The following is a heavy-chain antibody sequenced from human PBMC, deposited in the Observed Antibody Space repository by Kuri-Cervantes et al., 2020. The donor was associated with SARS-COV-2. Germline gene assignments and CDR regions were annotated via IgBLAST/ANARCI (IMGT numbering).Heavy chain of an antibody. CDR2: ISYDGNNK. CDR3: ARDVNIVVVPAYYYGMDV. CDR1: GFKFSRTD. J-gene: IGHJ6*02. V-gene: IGHV3-30*03. Sequence: GGSLRLSCAASGFKFSRTDMHWVRQAPGKGLEWVAFISYDGNNKKCIASGKGRFTISRDNAENSLYLQMNSLRAEDTAVYYCARDVNIVVVPAYYYGMDVWGQGTTVTVSS. D-gene: IGHD2-2*01.